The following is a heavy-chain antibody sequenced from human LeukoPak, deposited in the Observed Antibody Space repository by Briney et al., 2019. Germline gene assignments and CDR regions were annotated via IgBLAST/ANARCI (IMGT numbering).Heavy chain of an antibody. V-gene: IGHV4-59*01. CDR1: GGSISNYY. CDR3: AREVGRGGFHYYYMDV. D-gene: IGHD3-10*01. Sequence: PSETLSLTCTVSGGSISNYYWSWVRQPPGKGLEWIGYIYYSGSTNYNPSLKSRVTISVDTSKNQFPLKLSSVTAADTAVYYCAREVGRGGFHYYYMDVWGKGTTVTVSS. J-gene: IGHJ6*03. CDR2: IYYSGST.